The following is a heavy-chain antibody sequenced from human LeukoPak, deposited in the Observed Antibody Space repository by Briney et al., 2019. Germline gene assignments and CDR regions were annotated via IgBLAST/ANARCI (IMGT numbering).Heavy chain of an antibody. CDR3: ARQQQLDPYYFDY. CDR2: IYYSGST. Sequence: PSQTLSLTCTVSGGSISSGDYYWSWIRQPPGKGLEWIGYIYYSGSTYYIPSLKSRVTISVDTSKNQFSLKLSSVTAADTAVYYCARQQQLDPYYFDYWGQGTLVTASS. V-gene: IGHV4-30-4*08. J-gene: IGHJ4*02. D-gene: IGHD6-13*01. CDR1: GGSISSGDYY.